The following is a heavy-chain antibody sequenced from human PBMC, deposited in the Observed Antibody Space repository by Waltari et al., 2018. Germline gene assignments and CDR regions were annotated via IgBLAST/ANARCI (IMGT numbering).Heavy chain of an antibody. J-gene: IGHJ4*02. CDR2: IGVGSGNT. D-gene: IGHD1-26*01. Sequence: QMQLVQSGPEVKKPGTSVKVSCKASGFTFTSSAMQWVRQARGQRLEWIGWIGVGSGNTNYAQKFQERVTITRDMSTSTAYMELSSLRSEDTAVYYCAADDLSTGSLEVPPYYWGQGTLVTVSS. V-gene: IGHV1-58*02. CDR1: GFTFTSSA. CDR3: AADDLSTGSLEVPPYY.